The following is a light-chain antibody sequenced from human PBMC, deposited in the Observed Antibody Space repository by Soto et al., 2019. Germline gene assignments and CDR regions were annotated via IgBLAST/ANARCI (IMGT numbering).Light chain of an antibody. J-gene: IGKJ1*01. CDR1: KSISGS. CDR2: EAS. CDR3: QQYNGYWT. Sequence: DIQMTQSPSTLSASVGDRVTITCRASKSISGSLAWYQQKPGKAPKLLIYEASKLKSGVPSRFSGSGSGTEYTLTISSLQPDDSASYYCQQYNGYWTFGQGTRVEIK. V-gene: IGKV1-5*03.